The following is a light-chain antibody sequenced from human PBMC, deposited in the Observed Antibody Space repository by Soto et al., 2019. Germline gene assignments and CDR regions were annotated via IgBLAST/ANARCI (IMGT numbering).Light chain of an antibody. Sequence: QSVLTQPASVSGSPGQSISISCTGTSSDVGKYKFVSWYQQHPGKAPKLIIYEGTKRPSGVSNRFSGSKSGNTASLTISGLQTEDEADYYCSSYTSSSTYVFGTGTKLTVL. J-gene: IGLJ1*01. CDR3: SSYTSSSTYV. V-gene: IGLV2-14*02. CDR1: SSDVGKYKF. CDR2: EGT.